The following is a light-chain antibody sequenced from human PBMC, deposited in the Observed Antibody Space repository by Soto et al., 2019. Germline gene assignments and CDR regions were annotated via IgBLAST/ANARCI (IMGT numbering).Light chain of an antibody. CDR1: QSVINY. Sequence: IVLTQSPATLSLSPGERATLSCRASQSVINYLAWYQQKPGQAPRLLIYDAYNRATGIPARFSGSGSGTDFILTISSLEPEDFAVYYGQQRSSWPLTFGGGTKVEIK. CDR2: DAY. V-gene: IGKV3-11*01. CDR3: QQRSSWPLT. J-gene: IGKJ4*01.